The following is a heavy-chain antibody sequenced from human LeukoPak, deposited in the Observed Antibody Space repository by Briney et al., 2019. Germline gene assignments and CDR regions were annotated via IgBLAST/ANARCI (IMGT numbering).Heavy chain of an antibody. CDR1: GFTFSSYA. CDR2: ISGSGGST. Sequence: GGSLRLSCAASGFTFSSYAMSWVRQAPGKGLEWVSAISGSGGSTYYADSVKGRFTISRDNSKNTLFLQMNSLRAEDTAVYYCARDTYYYYYMDVWGKGTAVTIAS. CDR3: ARDTYYYYYMDV. V-gene: IGHV3-23*01. J-gene: IGHJ6*03.